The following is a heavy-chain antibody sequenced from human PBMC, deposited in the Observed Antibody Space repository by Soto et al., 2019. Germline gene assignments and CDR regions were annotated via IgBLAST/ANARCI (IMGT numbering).Heavy chain of an antibody. CDR1: GHTLTELS. J-gene: IGHJ5*02. CDR2: FDPEGGET. CDR3: ATLLGTVTSSRFDP. Sequence: ASVKFSCIISGHTLTELSIHWVRQAPGKGLEWMGGFDPEGGETIYAQKFQGRVTMTEDTSTDTAYMELSSLRSEDTAVYYCATLLGTVTSSRFDPWGQGTLVTVS. V-gene: IGHV1-24*01. D-gene: IGHD4-4*01.